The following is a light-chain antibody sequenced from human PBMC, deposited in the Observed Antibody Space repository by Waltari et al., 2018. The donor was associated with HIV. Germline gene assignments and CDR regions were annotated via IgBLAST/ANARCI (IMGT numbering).Light chain of an antibody. J-gene: IGKJ1*01. CDR3: QQYNNWPPGT. CDR1: QSVSSN. V-gene: IGKV3-15*01. Sequence: PLSCRASQSVSSNLAWYQQKRGQAPRLLIYGASTRATGIPARFSGSGSGTEFTLTISSLQSEDFALYYCQQYNNWPPGTFGQGTKVEIK. CDR2: GAS.